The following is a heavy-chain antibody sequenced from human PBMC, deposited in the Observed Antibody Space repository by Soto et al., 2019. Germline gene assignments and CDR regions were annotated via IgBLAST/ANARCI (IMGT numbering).Heavy chain of an antibody. CDR3: VRGGSKYAS. J-gene: IGHJ5*02. CDR1: GCTFSDSW. Sequence: EVQLVESGGGLVQPGGSLRLSCTASGCTFSDSWMTWVRQAPGKGLEWVARIKPDESEKKYADSVKGRFSISRDNAKKSMYLQIDSLRGEDTAVYYCVRGGSKYASWGQGTLVTVSS. D-gene: IGHD4-4*01. V-gene: IGHV3-7*01. CDR2: IKPDESEK.